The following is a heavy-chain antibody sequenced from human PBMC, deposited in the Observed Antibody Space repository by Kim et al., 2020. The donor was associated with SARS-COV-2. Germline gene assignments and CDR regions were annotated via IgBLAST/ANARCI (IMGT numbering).Heavy chain of an antibody. J-gene: IGHJ6*02. CDR3: ALDYGDYVEDYYGMDV. V-gene: IGHV3-33*01. D-gene: IGHD4-17*01. Sequence: GGSLRLSCAASGFTFSSYGMHWVRQAPGKGLEWVAVIWYDGSNKYYADSVKGRFTISRDNSKNTLYLQMNSLRAEDTAVYYCALDYGDYVEDYYGMDVWGQGTTVTVSS. CDR2: IWYDGSNK. CDR1: GFTFSSYG.